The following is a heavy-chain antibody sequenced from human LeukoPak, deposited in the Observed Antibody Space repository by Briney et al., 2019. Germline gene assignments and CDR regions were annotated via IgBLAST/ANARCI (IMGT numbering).Heavy chain of an antibody. CDR1: GGSFSGYY. Sequence: SETLSLTCAVYGGSFSGYYWSWIRQPPGKGLEWIGEINHSGSTNYNPSLKSRVTISVDTSKNQFSLKLSSVTAADTAVYYCAKAPYYYDSSGYYIPEEYYFDYWGQGTLVTVSS. V-gene: IGHV4-34*01. J-gene: IGHJ4*02. CDR3: AKAPYYYDSSGYYIPEEYYFDY. CDR2: INHSGST. D-gene: IGHD3-22*01.